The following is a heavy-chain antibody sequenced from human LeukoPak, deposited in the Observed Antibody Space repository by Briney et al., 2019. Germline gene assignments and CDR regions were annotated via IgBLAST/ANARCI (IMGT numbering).Heavy chain of an antibody. J-gene: IGHJ5*02. CDR3: ARVAGWHWFDP. D-gene: IGHD6-19*01. V-gene: IGHV3-23*01. Sequence: GGSLRLSCAASGFIFSSYDMTWVRQAPGRGLEWVSSRPSGDNTYYGDSVKGRFTTSRDNSKNTVYLQMNNMRVDDTAVYYCARVAGWHWFDPWGQGTLVTVSS. CDR2: RPSGDNT. CDR1: GFIFSSYD.